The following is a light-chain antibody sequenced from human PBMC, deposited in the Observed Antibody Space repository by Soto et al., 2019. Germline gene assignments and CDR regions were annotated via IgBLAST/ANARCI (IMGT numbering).Light chain of an antibody. V-gene: IGKV1-5*01. Sequence: DIQMTQSPSTLSASVGDRVTITCRASQSISSWLAWYQQKPGKAPKLLIFDASSLENGVPSRFSGSGSGTEFTLTISSLQPDDFAVYYCQQRSNWAGFTFGPGTKVDIK. CDR1: QSISSW. J-gene: IGKJ3*01. CDR2: DAS. CDR3: QQRSNWAGFT.